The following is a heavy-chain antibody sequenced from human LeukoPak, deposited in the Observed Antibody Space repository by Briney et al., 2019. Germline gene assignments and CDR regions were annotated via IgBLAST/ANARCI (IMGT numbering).Heavy chain of an antibody. Sequence: ASVKVSCKASGGTFSSYAISWVRQAPGQGLEWMGGIIPIFGTANYAQEFQGRVTIAADESTSTAYMELSSLRSEDTAVYYCARNWDYYYYGMDVWGQGTTVTVSS. CDR3: ARNWDYYYYGMDV. J-gene: IGHJ6*02. D-gene: IGHD3-16*01. CDR1: GGTFSSYA. V-gene: IGHV1-69*13. CDR2: IIPIFGTA.